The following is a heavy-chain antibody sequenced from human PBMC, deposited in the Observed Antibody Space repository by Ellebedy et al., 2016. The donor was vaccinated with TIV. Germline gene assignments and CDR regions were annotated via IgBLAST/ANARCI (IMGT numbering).Heavy chain of an antibody. D-gene: IGHD3-22*01. J-gene: IGHJ4*02. CDR1: GYTFTNYF. V-gene: IGHV1-46*01. CDR2: INPTSGIS. CDR3: ARGDNYYYDSSGYYYNY. Sequence: ASVKVSCKASGYTFTNYFLYWVRQAPGQGLEWMGIINPTSGISNYAQKFQGRVTMTRDTSTSTVYMVLSSLRSEDTAVYYCARGDNYYYDSSGYYYNYWGQGTLVTVSS.